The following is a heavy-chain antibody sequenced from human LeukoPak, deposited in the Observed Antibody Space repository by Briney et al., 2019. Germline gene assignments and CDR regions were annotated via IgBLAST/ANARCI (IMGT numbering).Heavy chain of an antibody. V-gene: IGHV4-4*07. CDR2: IYTSGST. Sequence: PSETLSLTCTVSAGSISRYYWSWIRQPAGKGLEWIGRIYTSGSTNYNPSLKSRVTISVDKSKNQFSLKLSSVTAADTAVYYCARGSILDCDFWSGQHAFDIWGQGTMVTVSS. CDR1: AGSISRYY. D-gene: IGHD3-3*01. CDR3: ARGSILDCDFWSGQHAFDI. J-gene: IGHJ3*02.